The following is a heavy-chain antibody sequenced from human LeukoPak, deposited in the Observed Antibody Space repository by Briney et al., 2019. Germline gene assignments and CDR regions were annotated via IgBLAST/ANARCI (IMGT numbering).Heavy chain of an antibody. V-gene: IGHV3-7*01. CDR2: IKYDGSGK. D-gene: IGHD1-26*01. J-gene: IGHJ4*02. CDR1: GFTLSSYW. CDR3: ARDLFSGSYQEDF. Sequence: GGSLRLSCAASGFTLSSYWMSWVRQAPGKGLEWVANIKYDGSGKYYADSVKGRFTISKDDAKNSLYLEMNRLRVEDTAVYYCARDLFSGSYQEDFWGQGTLVTVSS.